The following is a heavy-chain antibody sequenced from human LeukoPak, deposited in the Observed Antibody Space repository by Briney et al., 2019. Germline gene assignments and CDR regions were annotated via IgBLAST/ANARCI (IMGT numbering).Heavy chain of an antibody. D-gene: IGHD6-13*01. CDR3: ARVAEDP. V-gene: IGHV4-34*01. CDR1: GGSFSGYY. CDR2: INHSGST. Sequence: SETLSLTCAVYGGSFSGYYWSWIRQPPGKGLEWIGKINHSGSTNYNPSLKSRVTISVDTSKNQFSLKLSSVTAADTAVYYCARVAEDPWGQGTLVTVSS. J-gene: IGHJ5*02.